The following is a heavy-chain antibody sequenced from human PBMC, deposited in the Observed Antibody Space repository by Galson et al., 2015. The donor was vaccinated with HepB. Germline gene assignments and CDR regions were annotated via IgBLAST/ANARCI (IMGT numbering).Heavy chain of an antibody. Sequence: SLRLSCAASGFTFSSYWMTWVRQAPGKGLEWVANIKKDGSEIYYVDSVKGRFTISRDNDKNSLYLQMNSLRAEDTAVYYCARDRGSNWNSRDYWGQGTLVTVSS. CDR3: ARDRGSNWNSRDY. CDR2: IKKDGSEI. V-gene: IGHV3-7*03. D-gene: IGHD1-7*01. J-gene: IGHJ4*02. CDR1: GFTFSSYW.